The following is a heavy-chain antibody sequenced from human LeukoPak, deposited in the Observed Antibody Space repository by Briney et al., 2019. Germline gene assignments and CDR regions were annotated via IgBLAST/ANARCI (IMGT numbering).Heavy chain of an antibody. D-gene: IGHD3-22*01. CDR1: GFTFSSYS. V-gene: IGHV3-21*04. Sequence: PGGSLRLSCAASGFTFSSYSMNWVRQAPGKGLEWVSSISSSSSYIYYADSVKGRFTISRDNAKNSLYLQMNSLRAEDTAVYYCARGMTSTYYYDSSGYYKNSGAFDIWGQGTMVTVSS. J-gene: IGHJ3*02. CDR3: ARGMTSTYYYDSSGYYKNSGAFDI. CDR2: ISSSSSYI.